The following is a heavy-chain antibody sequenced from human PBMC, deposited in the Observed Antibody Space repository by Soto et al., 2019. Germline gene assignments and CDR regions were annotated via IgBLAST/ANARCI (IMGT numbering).Heavy chain of an antibody. J-gene: IGHJ6*02. CDR2: IYPGDSDT. V-gene: IGHV5-51*01. Sequence: GESLKISCKGSGYSFTNYWIAWVRQMPGKGLEWMGIIYPGDSDTRYSPSFQGQVTISADKSISTAYLQWSSLKASDSAMYYCASRILLGITPQEFYAMDVLGQGSTVTVSS. D-gene: IGHD7-27*01. CDR3: ASRILLGITPQEFYAMDV. CDR1: GYSFTNYW.